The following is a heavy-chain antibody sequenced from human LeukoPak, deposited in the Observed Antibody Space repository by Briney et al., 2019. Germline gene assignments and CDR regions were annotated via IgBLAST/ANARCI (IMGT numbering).Heavy chain of an antibody. CDR3: ARGGDGVVVPAAISAFDI. J-gene: IGHJ3*02. CDR2: ITPIFGTA. V-gene: IGHV1-69*13. Sequence: SVKVSCKASGGTFSSYAISWVRQAPGQGLEWMGGITPIFGTANYAQKFQGRVTITADESTSTAYMELSSLRSEDTAVYYCARGGDGVVVPAAISAFDIWGQGTMVTVSS. D-gene: IGHD2-2*01. CDR1: GGTFSSYA.